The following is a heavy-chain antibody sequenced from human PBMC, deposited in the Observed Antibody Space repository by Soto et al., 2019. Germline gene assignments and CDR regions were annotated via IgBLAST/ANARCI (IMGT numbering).Heavy chain of an antibody. CDR1: GYSFASYC. CDR2: INPSGGGT. Sequence: GASVKASCKASGYSFASYCMSWVRQSPGQGLEWMGIINPSGGGTSYAQKFQGRVTMTRDTSTSTVYMELSSLRSEDTAVYYCAREVERGYSYGSLEYWGQGTLVTVSS. CDR3: AREVERGYSYGSLEY. J-gene: IGHJ4*02. D-gene: IGHD5-18*01. V-gene: IGHV1-46*01.